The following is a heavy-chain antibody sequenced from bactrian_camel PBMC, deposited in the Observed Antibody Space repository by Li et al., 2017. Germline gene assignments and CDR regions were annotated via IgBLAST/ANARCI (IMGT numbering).Heavy chain of an antibody. CDR3: ASATSCHGIELVEGIR. CDR1: ARMFTSYC. J-gene: IGHJ4*01. CDR2: IDSDGPT. V-gene: IGHV3S57*01. D-gene: IGHD7*01. Sequence: HVQLVESGGGSVQAGGSLTLACKTSARMFTSYCMGWFRQAPGKEREQVASIDSDGPTFYEDSVKGRFTISRDSARSTLYLQMNSLKPEDTAMYYCASATSCHGIELVEGIRWGQGTQVTVS.